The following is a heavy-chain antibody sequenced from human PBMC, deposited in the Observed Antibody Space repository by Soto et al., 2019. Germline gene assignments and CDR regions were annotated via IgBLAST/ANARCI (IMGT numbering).Heavy chain of an antibody. CDR3: ARDITMMGIYYFDY. Sequence: QVQLVESGGGVVQPGRSLRLSCAASGFTFSSYAMHWFGQAPGKGLGWVAVISYDGSNKYYADSVKGRFTISRDNSKNTLYLQMNSLRAEDTAVYYCARDITMMGIYYFDYWGQGTLVTVSS. V-gene: IGHV3-30-3*01. CDR1: GFTFSSYA. J-gene: IGHJ4*02. CDR2: ISYDGSNK. D-gene: IGHD3-22*01.